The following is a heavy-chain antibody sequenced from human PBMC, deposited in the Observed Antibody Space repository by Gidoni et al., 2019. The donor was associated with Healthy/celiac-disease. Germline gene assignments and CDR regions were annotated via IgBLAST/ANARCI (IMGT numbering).Heavy chain of an antibody. CDR3: ARVASGSDYY. CDR2: SYSGGST. J-gene: IGHJ4*02. V-gene: IGHV3-66*02. Sequence: EVQLVESGGGLVQPGGSLRLSCAASGFTVSCNYMGWVRQAPGKGLEWVSGSYSGGSTYYADSVKGRFTISRDNSKNTLYLQMNSRRAEDTAVYYCARVASGSDYYWGQGTLVTVSS. CDR1: GFTVSCNY. D-gene: IGHD1-26*01.